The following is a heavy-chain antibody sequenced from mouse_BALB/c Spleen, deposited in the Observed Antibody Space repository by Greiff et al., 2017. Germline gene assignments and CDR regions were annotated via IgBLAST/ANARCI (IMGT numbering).Heavy chain of an antibody. J-gene: IGHJ2*01. Sequence: EVQLQESGPGLVKPSQSLSLTCTVTGYSITSDYAWNWIRQFPGNKLEWMGYISYSGSTSYNPSLKSRISITRDTSKNQFFLQLNSVTTEDTATYYCADGNFFDYWGQGTTLTVSS. CDR3: ADGNFFDY. CDR2: ISYSGST. D-gene: IGHD2-1*01. V-gene: IGHV3-2*02. CDR1: GYSITSDYA.